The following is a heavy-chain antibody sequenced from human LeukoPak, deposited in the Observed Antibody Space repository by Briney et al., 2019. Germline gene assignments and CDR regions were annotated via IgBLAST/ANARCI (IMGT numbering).Heavy chain of an antibody. J-gene: IGHJ4*02. CDR2: INDRGRNT. CDR3: AKSMAGYCDSTIDN. D-gene: IGHD2-2*01. Sequence: PGGSLRLSCAASGFTFNSYAMNWVRQAPGKGLEWVSAINDRGRNTYSADYVKGRSTISRDNSNNMPYLQMNSLRAEDTAIYYCAKSMAGYCDSTIDNWGQGTLVTVSS. V-gene: IGHV3-23*01. CDR1: GFTFNSYA.